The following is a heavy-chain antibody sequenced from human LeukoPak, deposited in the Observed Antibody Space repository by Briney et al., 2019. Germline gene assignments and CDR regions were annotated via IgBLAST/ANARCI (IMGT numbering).Heavy chain of an antibody. V-gene: IGHV3-21*01. Sequence: PGGSLRLSCAASGLTFSSYSMNWVRQAPGKGLEWVSSISSSSSYIYYADSVKGRFTISRDNAKNSLYLQMNSLRAEDTAVYYCARDLRYSSSSEDYWGQGTLVTVSS. J-gene: IGHJ4*02. D-gene: IGHD6-6*01. CDR3: ARDLRYSSSSEDY. CDR2: ISSSSSYI. CDR1: GLTFSSYS.